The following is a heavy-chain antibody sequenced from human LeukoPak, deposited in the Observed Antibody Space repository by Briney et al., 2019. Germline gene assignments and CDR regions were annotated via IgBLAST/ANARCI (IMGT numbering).Heavy chain of an antibody. J-gene: IGHJ4*02. D-gene: IGHD3-10*01. CDR1: GFTFSNYA. CDR2: ISGSASST. CDR3: AKRPGVMGSGFDY. Sequence: GGSLRLSCAASGFTFSNYAMSWVRQAPGKGLEWVSAISGSASSTYHADSVKGRFTISRDNSKNTLYMQMNRLRGEDTAVYYCAKRPGVMGSGFDYWGQGTLVTVSS. V-gene: IGHV3-23*01.